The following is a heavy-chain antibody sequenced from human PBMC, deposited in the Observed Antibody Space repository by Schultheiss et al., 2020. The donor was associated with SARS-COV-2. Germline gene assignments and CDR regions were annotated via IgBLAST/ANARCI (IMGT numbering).Heavy chain of an antibody. CDR1: GFTFSSYG. J-gene: IGHJ6*02. V-gene: IGHV3-30*03. CDR2: ISYDGSNK. D-gene: IGHD3-10*01. CDR3: ASHYYGSGSYYVSPYYGLDV. Sequence: GGSLRLSCAASGFTFSSYGMHWVRQAPGKGLEWVAVISYDGSNKYYADSVKGRFTISRDNSKNTLYLQMNSLRAEDTAVYYCASHYYGSGSYYVSPYYGLDVWGQGTTVTVSS.